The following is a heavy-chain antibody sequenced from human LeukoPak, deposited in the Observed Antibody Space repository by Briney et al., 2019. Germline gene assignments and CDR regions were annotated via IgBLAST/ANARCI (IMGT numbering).Heavy chain of an antibody. D-gene: IGHD3-10*01. V-gene: IGHV4-39*02. Sequence: SETLSLTCTVSGGSINSSDHYWAWIRQPPGKGLEWIGSKYYSGDTYYSPSLKSRVTISVDTSRNKFALKLNSVTAADTAVYYCARGVTMVRGQGYFQHWGQGTLVTVSS. CDR1: GGSINSSDHY. J-gene: IGHJ1*01. CDR2: KYYSGDT. CDR3: ARGVTMVRGQGYFQH.